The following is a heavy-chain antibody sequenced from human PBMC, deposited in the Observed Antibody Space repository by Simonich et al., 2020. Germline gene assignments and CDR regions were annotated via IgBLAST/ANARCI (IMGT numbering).Heavy chain of an antibody. D-gene: IGHD1-26*01. CDR2: INHSGTT. CDR1: GGSFSGYY. CDR3: ARGLIGGSYYY. J-gene: IGHJ4*02. V-gene: IGHV4-34*01. Sequence: QVQLQQWGAGLLKPSETLSLTCAVYGGSFSGYYWSWIRQHPGKGQEWIGEINHSGTTNYNPSLKSRVTISVDTSKNQFSLKLSSVTAADTAVYYCARGLIGGSYYYWGQGTLVTVSS.